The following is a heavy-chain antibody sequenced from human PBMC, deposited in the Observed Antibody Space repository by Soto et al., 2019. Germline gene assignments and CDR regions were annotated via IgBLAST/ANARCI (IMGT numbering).Heavy chain of an antibody. CDR3: ARDLGWAFDS. J-gene: IGHJ4*02. V-gene: IGHV3-48*02. D-gene: IGHD6-19*01. CDR1: GFTFSTFF. CDR2: ISGGGRPI. Sequence: EVQLVESGGGSVQPGGSLRLSCAASGFTFSTFFMNWVRQAPGRGLEWISYISGGGRPISYADSVKGRFTISRDNAKNSLYLQMDSLTDEDTAVYYCARDLGWAFDSWGQGNLVTVSS.